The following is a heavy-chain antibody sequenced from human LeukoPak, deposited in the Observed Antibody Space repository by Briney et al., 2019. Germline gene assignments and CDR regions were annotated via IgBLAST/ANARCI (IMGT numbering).Heavy chain of an antibody. Sequence: SETLSLTCAVYGGSFSGYYWSWIRQPPGKGLEWIGRIYTSGSTNYNPSLKSRVTMSVDTSKNQFSLKLSSVTAADTAVYYCASRGSYYYGSGSYYKRYFDLWGRGTLVTVSS. V-gene: IGHV4-59*10. CDR2: IYTSGST. J-gene: IGHJ2*01. CDR1: GGSFSGYY. D-gene: IGHD3-10*01. CDR3: ASRGSYYYGSGSYYKRYFDL.